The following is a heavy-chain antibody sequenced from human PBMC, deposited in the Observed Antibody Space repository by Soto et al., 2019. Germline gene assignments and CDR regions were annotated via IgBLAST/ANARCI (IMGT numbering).Heavy chain of an antibody. D-gene: IGHD3-10*01. CDR3: ARGDRSPNY. V-gene: IGHV1-18*01. Sequence: QVQLMQSGAEVKQPGASVKVSCKASGYRFTTYGITWVRQAPGQGLEWMGWISGYNGNTNYAQKLQGRVTMTTDTSTSTAFMELRSLTSDDTAVYYCARGDRSPNYWGQGTLVTVSS. CDR1: GYRFTTYG. J-gene: IGHJ4*02. CDR2: ISGYNGNT.